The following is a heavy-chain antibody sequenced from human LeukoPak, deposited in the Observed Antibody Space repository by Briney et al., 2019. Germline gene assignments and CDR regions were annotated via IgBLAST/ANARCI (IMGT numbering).Heavy chain of an antibody. CDR3: ARASYGSGSRGVNY. D-gene: IGHD3-10*01. CDR2: IIPILGIA. Sequence: GSSVKVSCKASGGTFSSYAISWVRQAPGQGLEWMGRIIPILGIANYAQKFQGRVTITADKSTSTAYMELSSLRSEDTAVYYCARASYGSGSRGVNYWGQGTLVTVSS. CDR1: GGTFSSYA. J-gene: IGHJ4*02. V-gene: IGHV1-69*04.